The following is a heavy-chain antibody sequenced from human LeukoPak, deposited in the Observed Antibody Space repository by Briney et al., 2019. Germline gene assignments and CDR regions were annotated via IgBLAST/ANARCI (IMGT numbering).Heavy chain of an antibody. CDR2: ISGSGGST. Sequence: SGGSLRLSCAASGFTFSSYAMSWVRQAPGKGLEWVSAISGSGGSTDYADSVKGRFTISRDNSKNTLYLQMNSLRAEDTAVYYCAKIAQLWLQFLDYWGQGTLVTVSS. D-gene: IGHD5-18*01. V-gene: IGHV3-23*01. J-gene: IGHJ4*02. CDR1: GFTFSSYA. CDR3: AKIAQLWLQFLDY.